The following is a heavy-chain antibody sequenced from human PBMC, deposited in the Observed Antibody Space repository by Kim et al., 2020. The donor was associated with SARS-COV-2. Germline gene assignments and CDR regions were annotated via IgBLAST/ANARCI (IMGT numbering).Heavy chain of an antibody. Sequence: GGSLRLSCAASGFTFSSYAMTWVRQAPGKGLEWISVIYSGGLSTYYANSVKGRFTISRDNSKNTLYLQMNSLRADDTAVYYCAKDSTVQDYGVPGAFDIWGQGTMVTVSS. CDR3: AKDSTVQDYGVPGAFDI. J-gene: IGHJ3*02. V-gene: IGHV3-23*03. CDR1: GFTFSSYA. CDR2: IYSGGLST. D-gene: IGHD4-17*01.